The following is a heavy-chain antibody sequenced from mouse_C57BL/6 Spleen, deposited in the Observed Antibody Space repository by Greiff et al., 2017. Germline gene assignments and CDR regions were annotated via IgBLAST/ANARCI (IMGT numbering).Heavy chain of an antibody. Sequence: EVKLVESGEGLVKPGGSLKLSCAASGFTFSSYAMSWVRQTPEKRLEWVAYISSGGDYIYYADTVKGRFTISRDNARNTLYLQMSSLKSEDTAMYYCTRGGVTTRFAYWGQGTLVTVSA. CDR3: TRGGVTTRFAY. CDR2: ISSGGDYI. D-gene: IGHD2-2*01. CDR1: GFTFSSYA. V-gene: IGHV5-9-1*02. J-gene: IGHJ3*01.